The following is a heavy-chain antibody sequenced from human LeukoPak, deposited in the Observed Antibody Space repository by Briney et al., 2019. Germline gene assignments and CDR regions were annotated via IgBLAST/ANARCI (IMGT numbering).Heavy chain of an antibody. CDR1: GFIFTAYY. J-gene: IGHJ4*02. D-gene: IGHD3-3*01. Sequence: ASVMVSCKASGFIFTAYYIHWVRQAPGQGLEWMGWINPNNGDAKYAQKFQGRVTMTRDTSVSTAYMRLSRLTSDDTAVYYCARVSYDFWSGYYSDYWGQGTLVTVSS. CDR2: INPNNGDA. V-gene: IGHV1-2*02. CDR3: ARVSYDFWSGYYSDY.